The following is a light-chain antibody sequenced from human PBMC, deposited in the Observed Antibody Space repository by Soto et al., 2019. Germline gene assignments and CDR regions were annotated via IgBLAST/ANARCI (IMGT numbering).Light chain of an antibody. Sequence: EVVLTQSPASLSLSPGERATLSCRASQSVSAYLAWYQQKAGQAPRLPIYDVSNRAPGIPARFTGSGSGTDFTLTISSLEPEDSAVYYCQQRVHWLTFGGGTKVEIK. CDR3: QQRVHWLT. J-gene: IGKJ4*01. CDR2: DVS. CDR1: QSVSAY. V-gene: IGKV3-11*01.